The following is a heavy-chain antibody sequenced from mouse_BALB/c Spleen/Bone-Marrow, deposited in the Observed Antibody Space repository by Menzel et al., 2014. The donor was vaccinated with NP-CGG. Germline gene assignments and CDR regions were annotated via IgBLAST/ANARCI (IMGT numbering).Heavy chain of an antibody. CDR2: ISSGSSTI. D-gene: IGHD3-3*01. CDR1: GITFRNFG. Sequence: EVQRLESGGGLVQPGGSRKLSCAASGITFRNFGMHWVRQAPEKGLEWVAYISSGSSTIYYADTLKGRFTISRDNPKNTLFLQMTSLRSEDTAMYYCARIGRARGYAMDYWGQGTSVTVSS. J-gene: IGHJ4*01. CDR3: ARIGRARGYAMDY. V-gene: IGHV5-17*02.